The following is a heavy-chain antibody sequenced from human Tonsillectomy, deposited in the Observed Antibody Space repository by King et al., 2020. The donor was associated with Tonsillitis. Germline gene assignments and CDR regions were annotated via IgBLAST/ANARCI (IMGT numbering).Heavy chain of an antibody. CDR3: ARAGYSSSYYGFDP. D-gene: IGHD6-13*01. J-gene: IGHJ5*02. Sequence: QLVQSGAEVKKPGASVKLSCTASGYMFTRHYIYWVRQAPGQGLEWMGKTNPSDYTTFYAQKFQGRVIMTSVTSASTVYMELSSLRSEDTAIYYCARAGYSSSYYGFDPWGQGTLVTVSS. CDR1: GYMFTRHY. CDR2: TNPSDYTT. V-gene: IGHV1-46*03.